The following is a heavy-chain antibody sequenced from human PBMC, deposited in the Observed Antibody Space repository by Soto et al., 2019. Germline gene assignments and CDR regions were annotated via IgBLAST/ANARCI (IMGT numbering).Heavy chain of an antibody. J-gene: IGHJ5*02. CDR2: ISSSSSTI. CDR3: ARESAALNWFDP. D-gene: IGHD2-2*01. Sequence: EVQLVESGGGLVQPGGSLRLSCAASGFTFSNYSMNWVRQAPGKGLEWVAYISSSSSTIYYADSVKGRFTISRDNAKNSLYLQMNSLRDEYTAVYYCARESAALNWFDPWGQGTLVTVSS. CDR1: GFTFSNYS. V-gene: IGHV3-48*02.